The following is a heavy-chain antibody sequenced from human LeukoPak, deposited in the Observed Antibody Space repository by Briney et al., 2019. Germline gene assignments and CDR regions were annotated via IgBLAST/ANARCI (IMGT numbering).Heavy chain of an antibody. CDR3: ARGSAAGQWLYLFDY. CDR2: INTDGSIT. J-gene: IGHJ4*02. V-gene: IGHV3-74*01. Sequence: GGSLRLSCAASGFTFSDYWIHWVRQAPGKGLVWVSRINTDGSITNYADSVKGRFTISRDNSKNTLSLEMNSLRVEDTAVYYCARGSAAGQWLYLFDYWGQGTLVTVSS. CDR1: GFTFSDYW. D-gene: IGHD6-19*01.